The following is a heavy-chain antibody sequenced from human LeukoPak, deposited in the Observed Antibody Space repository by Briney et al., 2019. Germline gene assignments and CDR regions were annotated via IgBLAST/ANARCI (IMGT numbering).Heavy chain of an antibody. V-gene: IGHV3-23*01. CDR1: GFTFTNYG. CDR2: SNGGSGNT. D-gene: IGHD3-10*01. CDR3: ARDDAPGGGFLDY. J-gene: IGHJ4*02. Sequence: PGGSLRLSCAASGFTFTNYGMSWVRQAPGKGLEWISRSNGGSGNTYYPDSVKGRFTVSRDNSNNRLILQMNSLRAGDTAVYYCARDDAPGGGFLDYWGQGTLVTVSS.